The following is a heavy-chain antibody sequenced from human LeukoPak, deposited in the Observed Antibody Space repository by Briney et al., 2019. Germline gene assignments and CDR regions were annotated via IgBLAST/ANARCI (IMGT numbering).Heavy chain of an antibody. D-gene: IGHD5-18*01. CDR1: GYTFTSYY. V-gene: IGHV1-46*01. Sequence: GASVKVSCKASGYTFTSYYMHWVRQAPGQGLEWMGIINPSGGSTSYAQKFQGRVTMTRDTSTSTVYMELSSLRSEDTAVYYCARDGGYGPVDGAFDIWGQGTMVTVSS. J-gene: IGHJ3*02. CDR2: INPSGGST. CDR3: ARDGGYGPVDGAFDI.